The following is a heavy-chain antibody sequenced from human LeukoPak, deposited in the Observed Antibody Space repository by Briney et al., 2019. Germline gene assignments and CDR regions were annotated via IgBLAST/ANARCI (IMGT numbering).Heavy chain of an antibody. CDR1: GYTFTSYY. Sequence: ASVKVSCKASGYTFTSYYMHWVRQAPGQGLEWMGIINPSGGSTSYAQKFQGRVTMTRDMSTSTDYMELSSLRSEDTAVYYCASEAKFNCSGGSCSFGTFDYWGQGTLVTVSS. V-gene: IGHV1-46*01. J-gene: IGHJ4*02. CDR3: ASEAKFNCSGGSCSFGTFDY. D-gene: IGHD2-15*01. CDR2: INPSGGST.